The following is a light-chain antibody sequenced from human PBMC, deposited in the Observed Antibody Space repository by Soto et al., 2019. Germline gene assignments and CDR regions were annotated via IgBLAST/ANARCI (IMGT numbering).Light chain of an antibody. CDR2: GAS. CDR3: QQYNNWPPIFT. CDR1: QSVSSN. Sequence: EIVMTQSPATLSVSPGERATLSCRASQSVSSNLAWYLQKPGQAPRLLIYGASTRATGIPARFSGSGSGTECTLTISSLQSEDLAVYYCQQYNNWPPIFTFGPGTKVDIK. V-gene: IGKV3-15*01. J-gene: IGKJ3*01.